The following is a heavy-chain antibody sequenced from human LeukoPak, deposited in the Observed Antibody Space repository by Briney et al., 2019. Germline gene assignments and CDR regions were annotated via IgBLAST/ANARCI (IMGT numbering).Heavy chain of an antibody. V-gene: IGHV3-23*01. CDR3: GKTTTGYSSGQKPAWPVDY. J-gene: IGHJ4*02. CDR2: IFGSGGSA. D-gene: IGHD6-19*01. CDR1: GFTFGSYA. Sequence: GGSLRLSCEASGFTFGSYAMYWVRQAPGKGLEWVAGIFGSGGSAHYADSAKGRFTISRDDSKNTVYLQINSLRAEDTAVYYCGKTTTGYSSGQKPAWPVDYWGQGTLVTVSS.